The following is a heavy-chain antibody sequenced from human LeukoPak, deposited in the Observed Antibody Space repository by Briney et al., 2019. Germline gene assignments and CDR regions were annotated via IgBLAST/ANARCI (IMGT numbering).Heavy chain of an antibody. J-gene: IGHJ4*02. D-gene: IGHD3-10*01. V-gene: IGHV3-23*01. CDR2: ISGSGGST. CDR1: GFTFSSYG. Sequence: HTGGSLRLSCAASGFTFSSYGMSWVRQAPGKGLEWVSAISGSGGSTYYADSVKGRFTISRDNSKNTVYLQMSSLRAEDTAVYYCAQDGEWGQFDNWGQGTLVSVSS. CDR3: AQDGEWGQFDN.